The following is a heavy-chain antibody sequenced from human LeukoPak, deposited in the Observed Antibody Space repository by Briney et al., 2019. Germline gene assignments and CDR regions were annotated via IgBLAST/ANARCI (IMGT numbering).Heavy chain of an antibody. J-gene: IGHJ4*02. CDR2: ISSSSSTI. V-gene: IGHV3-48*01. D-gene: IGHD3-16*02. Sequence: GGSLRLSYAASGFTFSSYSMNWVRQAPGKGLEGVSYISSSSSTIYYADSVKGRFTISRDNDKKSVYVQMKSLRAEDTAVYYCARAHHRRVYDYVWGSYPYWGQGTLVTVSS. CDR3: ARAHHRRVYDYVWGSYPY. CDR1: GFTFSSYS.